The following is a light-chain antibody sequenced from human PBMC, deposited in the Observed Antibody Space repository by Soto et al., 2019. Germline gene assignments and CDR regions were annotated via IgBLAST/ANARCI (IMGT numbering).Light chain of an antibody. J-gene: IGKJ2*01. CDR3: QKYNSAPNT. Sequence: DVQMTXXPSSLSASVGDRVTITCRASRDISSSLAWYQQKPGKVPKLLIYAASTLHAGFQSRFSGSGSGTFFTLTINSLQPEDVATYYCQKYNSAPNTFGRGTRLEIK. CDR2: AAS. CDR1: RDISSS. V-gene: IGKV1-27*01.